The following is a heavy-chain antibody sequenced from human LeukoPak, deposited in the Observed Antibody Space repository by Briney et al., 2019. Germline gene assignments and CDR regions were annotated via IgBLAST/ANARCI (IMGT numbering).Heavy chain of an antibody. CDR3: ARDRPYYDSSGYYLGWFDP. D-gene: IGHD3-22*01. Sequence: GGSLRLSCAASGFTFSSYGMHWVRQAPGKGLEWVAVIWYDGSNKYNADSVKGRFTISRDNSKNTLYLQMNSLRAEDTAVYYCARDRPYYDSSGYYLGWFDPWGQGTLVTVSS. CDR2: IWYDGSNK. J-gene: IGHJ5*02. V-gene: IGHV3-33*01. CDR1: GFTFSSYG.